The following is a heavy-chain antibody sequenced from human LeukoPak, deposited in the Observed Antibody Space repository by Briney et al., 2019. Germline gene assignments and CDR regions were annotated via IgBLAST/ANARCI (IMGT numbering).Heavy chain of an antibody. CDR3: ASGNRRDGYNFNY. Sequence: SVKVSCKAFGGTFSSYAISWVRQAPGQGLEWMGRIIPILGIANYAQKFQGRVTITADKSTSTAYMELSSLRSEDTAVYYCASGNRRDGYNFNYWGQGTLVTVSS. CDR1: GGTFSSYA. J-gene: IGHJ4*02. D-gene: IGHD5-24*01. CDR2: IIPILGIA. V-gene: IGHV1-69*04.